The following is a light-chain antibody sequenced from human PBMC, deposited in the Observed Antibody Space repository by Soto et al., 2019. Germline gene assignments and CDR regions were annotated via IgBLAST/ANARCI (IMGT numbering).Light chain of an antibody. V-gene: IGLV2-14*01. Sequence: QSLLTHPASLSGSPGQSITISCTGTSSDVGGYNYVSWYQQHPGKAPKLMIYEVSNRPSGVSNRFSGSKSGNTASLTISGLQAEDEADYYCSSYTSSSTLDVFGTGTKVTVL. CDR1: SSDVGGYNY. CDR2: EVS. CDR3: SSYTSSSTLDV. J-gene: IGLJ1*01.